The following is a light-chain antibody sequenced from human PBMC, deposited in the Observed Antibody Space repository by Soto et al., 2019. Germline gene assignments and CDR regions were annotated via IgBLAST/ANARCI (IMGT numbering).Light chain of an antibody. CDR3: CSYAGSYSLL. CDR1: RSDVGGYNY. CDR2: DVS. V-gene: IGLV2-11*01. J-gene: IGLJ2*01. Sequence: QSALTQPRSVSGSPGQSVTISCTGTRSDVGGYNYVSWYQQHPGKAPKVMIYDVSKRPSGVPDRFSGSKSGNTASLTISGLQAEDEADYFCCSYAGSYSLLFGGGTKLTVL.